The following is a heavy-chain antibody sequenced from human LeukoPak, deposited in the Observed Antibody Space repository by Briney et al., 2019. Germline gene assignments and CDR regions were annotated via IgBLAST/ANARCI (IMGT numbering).Heavy chain of an antibody. J-gene: IGHJ6*03. CDR2: IKQDGSEK. V-gene: IGHV3-7*01. CDR3: AREYYYGSGSYYYYMDV. Sequence: GGSLGLSCAASGFTFSSYSMNWVRQAPGKGLEWVANIKQDGSEKNYVDSVKGRFTISRDNAKNSLYLQMNSLRAEDTAVYYCAREYYYGSGSYYYYMDVWGKGTTVTVSS. CDR1: GFTFSSYS. D-gene: IGHD3-10*01.